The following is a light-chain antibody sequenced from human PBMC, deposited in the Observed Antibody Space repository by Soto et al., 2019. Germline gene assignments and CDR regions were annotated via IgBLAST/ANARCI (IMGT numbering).Light chain of an antibody. CDR3: GTWDSSLSAGM. Sequence: QSVLTQPHSVSAAPGQKVTISCSGSSSNIGNNYVSWYQQVPGTAPKLLIYDNYKRPSGIPDRFSGSKSGTSATLGITGLQTGDEADYYCGTWDSSLSAGMFGGGTKLTVL. V-gene: IGLV1-51*01. J-gene: IGLJ3*02. CDR1: SSNIGNNY. CDR2: DNY.